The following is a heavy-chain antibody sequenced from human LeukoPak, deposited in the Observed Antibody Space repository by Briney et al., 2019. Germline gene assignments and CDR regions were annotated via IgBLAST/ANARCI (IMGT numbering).Heavy chain of an antibody. J-gene: IGHJ6*03. Sequence: SETLSLTCTVSGASISSSSYYWGWIRQPPGKGLEWIGSFYYSGSTYYNPSLKSRVTISVDTSKNQFSLKLSSVTAADTAVYYCARHGLDIVVVPAAPAQYYYYYMDVWGKGTTVTISS. CDR2: FYYSGST. D-gene: IGHD2-2*03. CDR3: ARHGLDIVVVPAAPAQYYYYYMDV. V-gene: IGHV4-39*07. CDR1: GASISSSSYY.